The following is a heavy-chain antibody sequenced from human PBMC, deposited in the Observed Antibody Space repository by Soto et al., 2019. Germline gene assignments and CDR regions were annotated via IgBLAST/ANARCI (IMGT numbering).Heavy chain of an antibody. J-gene: IGHJ6*02. D-gene: IGHD6-19*01. CDR2: VTHDGSNE. V-gene: IGHV3-30*18. CDR1: GFTFGNYG. Sequence: PGGSLRLSCTGSGFTFGNYGLHWGRRAPGKGLEWVAFVTHDGSNEYYADSVKGRFTISRDNSKKTLYLQMNSLGGEDSAVYYCAKASPPIAVAGSRYLAMDVWGQGTTVTVSS. CDR3: AKASPPIAVAGSRYLAMDV.